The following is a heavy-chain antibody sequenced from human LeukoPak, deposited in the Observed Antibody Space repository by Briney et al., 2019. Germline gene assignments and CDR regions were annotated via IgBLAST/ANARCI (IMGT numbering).Heavy chain of an antibody. CDR2: IYYSGST. J-gene: IGHJ4*02. CDR3: ARSRRGGYYFDY. Sequence: SETLSLTCTVSGXSISSYYGSWIRQPPGKGLEWIGYIYYSGSTNYNPSLKSRVTISVDTSKNQFSLKLSSVTAADTAVYYCARSRRGGYYFDYWGQGTLVTVSS. V-gene: IGHV4-59*08. CDR1: GXSISSYY. D-gene: IGHD3-16*01.